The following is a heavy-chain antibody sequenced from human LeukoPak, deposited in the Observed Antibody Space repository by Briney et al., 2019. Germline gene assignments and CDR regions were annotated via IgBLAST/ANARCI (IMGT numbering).Heavy chain of an antibody. D-gene: IGHD6-13*01. CDR2: ISYDGINK. J-gene: IGHJ4*02. CDR3: ARAAGTGPFDY. V-gene: IGHV3-30-3*01. Sequence: GGSLRLSCAASGFTFSSYPMHWVSQAPGKGLEWAAVISYDGINKYYAGSVKGRFTISRDNSKNTLYLQMNSLRAEDTALYYCARAAGTGPFDYWGQGTLVTVSS. CDR1: GFTFSSYP.